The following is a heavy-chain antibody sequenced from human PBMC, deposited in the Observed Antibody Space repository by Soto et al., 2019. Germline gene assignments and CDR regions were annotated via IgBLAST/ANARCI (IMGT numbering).Heavy chain of an antibody. Sequence: QVQLQESGPGLVKPSQTLSLTCTVSGGSISSGGYYWSWIRQHPGKGLEWIGYIYYSGSTYYNPSLKSRVTLSVDTSKNQFSLKLGSVTAADTAVYYCARDRHIVVVIAAYDAFYILGQGTMVTVSS. J-gene: IGHJ3*02. CDR3: ARDRHIVVVIAAYDAFYI. CDR2: IYYSGST. CDR1: GGSISSGGYY. D-gene: IGHD2-21*01. V-gene: IGHV4-31*03.